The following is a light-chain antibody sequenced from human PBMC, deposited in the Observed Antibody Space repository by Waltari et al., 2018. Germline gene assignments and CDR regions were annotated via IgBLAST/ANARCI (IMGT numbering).Light chain of an antibody. Sequence: QSVLTQPPSASGTPGQRVTISCSGTSSNIGSNFVYWYQQLSGTAPKLLIYKDNQRPSGVPDRFSGSRSGTSASLTISGLRSDDESHFYCATWDDGLSGHWVFGGETKLTVL. CDR2: KDN. CDR3: ATWDDGLSGHWV. CDR1: SSNIGSNF. V-gene: IGLV1-47*01. J-gene: IGLJ3*02.